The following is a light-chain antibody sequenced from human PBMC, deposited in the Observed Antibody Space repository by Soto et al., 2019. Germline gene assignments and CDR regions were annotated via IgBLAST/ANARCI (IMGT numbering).Light chain of an antibody. CDR3: QQYKNWPLA. J-gene: IGKJ4*01. CDR1: QSVSSD. CDR2: GAS. Sequence: EIVMTQSPATLSVSPGERATLSCRASQSVSSDLAWYQQKPGQAPRLLIYGASTRATGIPARFSGSGSGTELTLTISSLQSEDFVVYYCQQYKNWPLAFGGGTKVEIK. V-gene: IGKV3-15*01.